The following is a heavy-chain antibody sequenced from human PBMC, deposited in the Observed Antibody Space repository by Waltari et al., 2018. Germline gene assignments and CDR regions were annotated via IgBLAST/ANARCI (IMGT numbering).Heavy chain of an antibody. CDR1: GGSISSGGYY. Sequence: QVQLQESGPGLVKPSQTLSLTCTVSGGSISSGGYYWSGIRQHPGKGLEWIGYIYYSGSTYYNPSLKSRVTISVDTSKNQFSLKLSSVTAADTAVYYCARDLRGYSYGWDYWGQGTLVTVSS. V-gene: IGHV4-31*03. D-gene: IGHD5-18*01. J-gene: IGHJ4*02. CDR2: IYYSGST. CDR3: ARDLRGYSYGWDY.